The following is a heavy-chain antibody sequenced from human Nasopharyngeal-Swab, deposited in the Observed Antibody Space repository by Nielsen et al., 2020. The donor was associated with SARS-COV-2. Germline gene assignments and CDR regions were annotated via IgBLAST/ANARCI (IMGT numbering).Heavy chain of an antibody. CDR3: AREGVYDYVWGSYRLNWFDP. J-gene: IGHJ5*02. Sequence: ASAKVSCKASGYTFTSYGISWVRQAPGQGLEWMGWISAYNGNTNYAQRLQGRVTMTTDTSTSTAYMELRSLRSDDTAVCYCAREGVYDYVWGSYRLNWFDPWGQGTLVTVSS. V-gene: IGHV1-18*01. D-gene: IGHD3-16*02. CDR2: ISAYNGNT. CDR1: GYTFTSYG.